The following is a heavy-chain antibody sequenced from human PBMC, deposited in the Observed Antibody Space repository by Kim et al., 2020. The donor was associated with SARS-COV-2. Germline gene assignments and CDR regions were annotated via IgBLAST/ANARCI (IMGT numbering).Heavy chain of an antibody. CDR2: ISYDGSNK. Sequence: GGSLRLSCAASGFTFSSYAMNWVRQAPGKGLEWVAVISYDGSNKYYADSVKGRFTISRDNSKNTLYLQMNSLRAEDTAVYYCVSHPRIDYWGQGTLVTVSS. CDR3: VSHPRIDY. CDR1: GFTFSSYA. J-gene: IGHJ4*02. V-gene: IGHV3-30*04.